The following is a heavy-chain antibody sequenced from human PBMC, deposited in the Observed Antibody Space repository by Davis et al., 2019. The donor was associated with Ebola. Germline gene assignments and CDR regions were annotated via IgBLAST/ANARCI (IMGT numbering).Heavy chain of an antibody. J-gene: IGHJ3*02. CDR3: ATLPDI. V-gene: IGHV7-4-1*04. CDR1: GYRFTTYG. CDR2: INTNTGNP. Sequence: ASVKVSCKASGYRFTTYGMHWVRQAPGQGLEWMGWINTNTGNPTYAEGFTGRFVFSLDTSVNMAYLLINSLKTEDAAVYYCATLPDIWGQGTMVTVSS.